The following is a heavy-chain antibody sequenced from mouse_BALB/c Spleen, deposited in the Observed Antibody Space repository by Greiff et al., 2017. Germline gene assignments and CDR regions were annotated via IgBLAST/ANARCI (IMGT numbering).Heavy chain of an antibody. CDR2: IDPANGNT. D-gene: IGHD2-4*01. CDR3: ALYYDYDEYYAMDY. CDR1: GFNIKDTY. V-gene: IGHV14-3*02. J-gene: IGHJ4*01. Sequence: EVKLQESGAELVKPGASVKLSCTASGFNIKDTYMHWVKQRPEQGLEWIGRIDPANGNTKYDPKFQGKATITADTSSNTAYLQLSSLTSEDTAVYYCALYYDYDEYYAMDYWGQGTSVTVSS.